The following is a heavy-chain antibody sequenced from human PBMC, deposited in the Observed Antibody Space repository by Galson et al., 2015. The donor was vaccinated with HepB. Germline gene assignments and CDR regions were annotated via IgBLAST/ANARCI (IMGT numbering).Heavy chain of an antibody. CDR2: INAGNGNT. CDR1: GYTFTSYA. CDR3: ARVGQIRFLEWLFSMDV. D-gene: IGHD3-3*01. Sequence: SVKVSCKASGYTFTSYAMHWVRQAPGQRIEWMGWINAGNGNTKYSQKFQGRVTITRDTSASTAYMELSSLRSEDTAVYYCARVGQIRFLEWLFSMDVWGQGTTVTVSS. V-gene: IGHV1-3*01. J-gene: IGHJ6*02.